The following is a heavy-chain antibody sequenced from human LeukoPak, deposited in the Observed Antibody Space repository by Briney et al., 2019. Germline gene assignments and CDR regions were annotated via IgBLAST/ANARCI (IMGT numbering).Heavy chain of an antibody. D-gene: IGHD3-22*01. CDR2: ISPSGGST. CDR1: GYTFTSNY. V-gene: IGHV1-46*01. CDR3: ARVSYYDSSGYYYPLDY. Sequence: ASVKVSCKAFGYTFTSNYMHWVRQAPGQEPEWMGVISPSGGSTTYAQKFQGRVTLTRDMSTSTAYMELSSLRSEDTAVYYCARVSYYDSSGYYYPLDYWGQGTLVTVSS. J-gene: IGHJ4*02.